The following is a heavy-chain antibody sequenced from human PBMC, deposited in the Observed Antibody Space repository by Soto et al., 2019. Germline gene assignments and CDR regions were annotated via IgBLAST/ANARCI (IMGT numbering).Heavy chain of an antibody. V-gene: IGHV4-39*01. J-gene: IGHJ4*02. Sequence: SETLSLTCTVSSDSVTNPNYYWAWIRQPPGRGLEWLGSIYYRGTTYISPSLESRVTLAVDTSRNQVSLKLTSLTASDTAVYYCARRGSSGWQTSFFDNWGPGTLVTVSS. CDR2: IYYRGTT. CDR1: SDSVTNPNYY. CDR3: ARRGSSGWQTSFFDN. D-gene: IGHD6-19*01.